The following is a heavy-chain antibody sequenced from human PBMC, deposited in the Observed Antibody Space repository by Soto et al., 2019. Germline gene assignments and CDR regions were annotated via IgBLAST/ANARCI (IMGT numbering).Heavy chain of an antibody. Sequence: SETLSLTCTVSGGPISSGGYYWSRIRQHPGKGLEWIGYIYYSGSTYYNPSLKSRVTISVDTSKNQFSLKLSSVTAADTAVYYCARDTGNYYDSSGYYPPYFDYWGQGTLVTVSS. J-gene: IGHJ4*02. CDR1: GGPISSGGYY. CDR3: ARDTGNYYDSSGYYPPYFDY. V-gene: IGHV4-31*03. CDR2: IYYSGST. D-gene: IGHD3-22*01.